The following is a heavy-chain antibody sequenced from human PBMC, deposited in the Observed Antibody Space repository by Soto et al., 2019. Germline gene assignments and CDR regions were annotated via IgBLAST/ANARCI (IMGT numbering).Heavy chain of an antibody. J-gene: IGHJ4*02. V-gene: IGHV3-23*01. CDR1: GYTFSSYA. CDR3: AKDGLVAAAGTRYLLTPYFDY. CDR2: ISGSGGST. D-gene: IGHD6-13*01. Sequence: PGGSLRLSCAASGYTFSSYAMSWVRQAPGKGLEWVSAISGSGGSTYYADSVKGQFTISRDNSKNTLYLQMNSLRAEDTAVYYCAKDGLVAAAGTRYLLTPYFDYWGQGTLVTVSS.